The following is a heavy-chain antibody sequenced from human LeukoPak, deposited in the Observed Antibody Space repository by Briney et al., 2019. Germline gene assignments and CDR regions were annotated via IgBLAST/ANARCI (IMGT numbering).Heavy chain of an antibody. Sequence: ASVKVTCKASGYTFTGYYMHWVRQAPGQGIEWMGWTNPNSGCTNYAQKFQGRVIMTRDTAISTAYMELNRLRSDDRDVDYFGRGPELDYWGQGTLVTVSS. CDR2: TNPNSGCT. CDR3: GRGPELDY. CDR1: GYTFTGYY. V-gene: IGHV1-2*02. J-gene: IGHJ4*02.